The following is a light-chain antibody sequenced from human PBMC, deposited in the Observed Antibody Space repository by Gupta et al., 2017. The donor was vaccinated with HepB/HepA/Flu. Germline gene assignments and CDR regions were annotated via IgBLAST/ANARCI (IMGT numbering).Light chain of an antibody. CDR2: KAS. J-gene: IGKJ2*04. CDR1: QSISGW. Sequence: DIQMTQSPSTLSASVGDRVTNTCRASQSISGWLAWYQQKPGKAPKLLIYKASSLESGVPSRFSGSGSGTEFTLTISSLQPDDFATYYCQQYKSHLCSFGQGTKLEIK. V-gene: IGKV1-5*03. CDR3: QQYKSHLCS.